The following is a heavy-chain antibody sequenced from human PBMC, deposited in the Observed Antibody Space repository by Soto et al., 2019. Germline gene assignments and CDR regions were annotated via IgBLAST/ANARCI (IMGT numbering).Heavy chain of an antibody. Sequence: QDNLVQSGAEVRKPGSSVKVSCKTSGATLNNYIIGWVRQAPGQGLEWMGRIIPILGIPNYSQRFQDRLTITADRSTSTLYMELSSLRSDDTAIYFCARGGVVDYGDYNTWGQGTLVTVSS. D-gene: IGHD4-17*01. CDR3: ARGGVVDYGDYNT. CDR2: IIPILGIP. CDR1: GATLNNYI. J-gene: IGHJ5*02. V-gene: IGHV1-69*02.